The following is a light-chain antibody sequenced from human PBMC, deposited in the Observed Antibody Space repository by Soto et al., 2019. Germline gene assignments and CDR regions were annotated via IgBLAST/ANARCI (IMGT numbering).Light chain of an antibody. CDR3: SSYTSSSPLGV. Sequence: QSALTQPASVSGSPGQSIPISCTGTSSDVDYHYVSWYQQHPGKAPKLMIYDVSYRPSGVSNRFSGSRSGNTASLTISGLQAEDEADYYCSSYTSSSPLGVFGTGTKLTVL. J-gene: IGLJ1*01. V-gene: IGLV2-14*01. CDR2: DVS. CDR1: SSDVDYHY.